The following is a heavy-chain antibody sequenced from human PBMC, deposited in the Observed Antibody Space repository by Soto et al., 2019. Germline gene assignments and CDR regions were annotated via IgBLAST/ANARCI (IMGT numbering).Heavy chain of an antibody. D-gene: IGHD3-3*01. J-gene: IGHJ6*02. CDR1: GFTFSRYA. V-gene: IGHV3-30-3*01. Sequence: QVQLVESGGGVVQPGRSLRLSCAASGFTFSRYAMHWVRQAPGKGLAWVAVISYDGSNKYYADSVKGRFTISRDNSKNTLYLQMNSLRAEDTAVYYGARAHYDCWSGSVSYYYYYGMDVWGQGTTVTVSS. CDR3: ARAHYDCWSGSVSYYYYYGMDV. CDR2: ISYDGSNK.